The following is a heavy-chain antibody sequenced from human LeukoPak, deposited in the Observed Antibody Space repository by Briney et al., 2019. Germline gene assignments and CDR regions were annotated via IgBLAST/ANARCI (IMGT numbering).Heavy chain of an antibody. CDR3: ARDGGSGWNLDY. D-gene: IGHD6-19*01. J-gene: IGHJ4*02. Sequence: ASVTVSCKASGCSFTGYFIHWVRQAPGQGLEWMGWINPDSGGTNYAQKFRGRVTMTRDTAISTAYMDLSRLRSDDTAVYYCARDGGSGWNLDYWGQGTLVTVSS. CDR2: INPDSGGT. V-gene: IGHV1-2*02. CDR1: GCSFTGYF.